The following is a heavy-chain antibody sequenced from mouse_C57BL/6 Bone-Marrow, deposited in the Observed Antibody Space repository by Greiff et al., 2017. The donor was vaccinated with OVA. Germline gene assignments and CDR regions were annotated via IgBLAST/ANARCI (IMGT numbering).Heavy chain of an antibody. J-gene: IGHJ3*01. CDR2: IDPETGGT. CDR1: GYTFTDYE. Sequence: VKLVESGAELVRPGASVTLSCKASGYTFTDYEMHWVKQTPVHGLEWIGAIDPETGGTAYNQKFKGKAILTADKSSSTAYMELRSLTSEDSAVYYCTRAWLLPFAYWGQGTLVTVSA. D-gene: IGHD2-3*01. CDR3: TRAWLLPFAY. V-gene: IGHV1-15*01.